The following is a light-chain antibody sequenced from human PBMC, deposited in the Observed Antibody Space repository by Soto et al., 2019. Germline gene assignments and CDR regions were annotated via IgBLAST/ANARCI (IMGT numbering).Light chain of an antibody. J-gene: IGKJ4*01. CDR1: QSVSSSY. V-gene: IGKV3-20*01. CDR2: DAS. CDR3: QQYASSPLT. Sequence: EIELTQSPGTLSLSPGERATLSCRASQSVSSSYLAWYQQKPGQAPRLLIYDASSRATGIPDRFSGSGSGTDVTLTISRLQPEDFAVYYCQQYASSPLTFGGGTNVELK.